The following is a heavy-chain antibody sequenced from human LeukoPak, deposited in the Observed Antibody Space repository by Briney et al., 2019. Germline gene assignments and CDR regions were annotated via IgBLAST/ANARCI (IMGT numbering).Heavy chain of an antibody. CDR1: GGSINSNSHN. Sequence: SETLSLTCTVSGGSINSNSHNWGWIRQPPGTGFELIGSIYYSGTTNYNPPLKSRVTISIDTSKQQFSLQLNSATAADTATYYCARVRLRHSWYFDLCGRGTLVTVSS. J-gene: IGHJ2*01. V-gene: IGHV4-39*01. CDR2: IYYSGTT. CDR3: ARVRLRHSWYFDL. D-gene: IGHD5-12*01.